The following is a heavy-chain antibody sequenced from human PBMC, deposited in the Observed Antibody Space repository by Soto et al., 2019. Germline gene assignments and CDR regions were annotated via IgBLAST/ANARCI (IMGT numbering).Heavy chain of an antibody. CDR1: GGSFSGYY. CDR2: INHSGST. Sequence: SETLSLTCAVYGGSFSGYYWSWIRQPPGKGLEWIGEINHSGSTNYNPSLKSRVTISVDTSKNQFSLKLGSVTAADTAVYYCARGRGMGVYSSSWYGRGNWFDPWGQGTLVTVSS. CDR3: ARGRGMGVYSSSWYGRGNWFDP. V-gene: IGHV4-34*01. D-gene: IGHD6-13*01. J-gene: IGHJ5*02.